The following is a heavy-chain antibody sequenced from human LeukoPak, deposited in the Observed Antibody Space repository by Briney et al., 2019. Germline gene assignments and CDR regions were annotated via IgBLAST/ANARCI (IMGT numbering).Heavy chain of an antibody. J-gene: IGHJ6*03. D-gene: IGHD2-2*01. CDR3: AREGPAASTFFYYFMDV. Sequence: SETLSLTCTVSGGSISSYYWSWIRQPAGKGLEWIGRIYTSGSTNYNPSLKSRVTMSVDTSGNHLSLTLTSVTAADTAVYYCAREGPAASTFFYYFMDVWGKGTTVIVSS. V-gene: IGHV4-4*07. CDR2: IYTSGST. CDR1: GGSISSYY.